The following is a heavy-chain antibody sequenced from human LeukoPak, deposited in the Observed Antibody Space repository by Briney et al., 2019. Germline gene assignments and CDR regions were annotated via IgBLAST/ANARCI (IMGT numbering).Heavy chain of an antibody. Sequence: QPGGSLRLSWAASGFTFSSYGMTWVRQAPGKGLEWVAVIWYDGSNKYYADSVKGRFTISRDNSKNTLYLQMNSLRAEDTAVYYCARDIEAAGLYFDYWGQGTRVTVSS. CDR2: IWYDGSNK. D-gene: IGHD6-13*01. CDR3: ARDIEAAGLYFDY. CDR1: GFTFSSYG. V-gene: IGHV3-33*01. J-gene: IGHJ4*02.